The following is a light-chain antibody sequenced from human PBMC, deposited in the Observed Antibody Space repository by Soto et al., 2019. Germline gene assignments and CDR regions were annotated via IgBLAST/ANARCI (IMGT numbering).Light chain of an antibody. Sequence: DIQMTQSPSSLSASVGDRISITCRASQSISKYLHWYQQKPGKAPKLLIYAASTLQSGVPSRFSGSESGKNFTLTISSLQPEDIGTYYCQQSYNLKFTFGPGTKVDIK. V-gene: IGKV1-39*01. J-gene: IGKJ3*01. CDR1: QSISKY. CDR2: AAS. CDR3: QQSYNLKFT.